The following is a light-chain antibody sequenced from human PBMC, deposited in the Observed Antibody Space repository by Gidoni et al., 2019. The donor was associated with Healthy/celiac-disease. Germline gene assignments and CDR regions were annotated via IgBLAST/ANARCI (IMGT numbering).Light chain of an antibody. V-gene: IGKV1-39*01. J-gene: IGKJ1*01. CDR2: AAS. CDR3: QQSYSTPPTT. CDR1: QSISSY. Sequence: DIQMNQSPSSLSASVGDRVTITCRASQSISSYLHWYQQKPGKAPKLLIYAASSLQSRVPSRFSGSGSGTDFTLTISSLQPEDFATYYCQQSYSTPPTTFGQGTQVEIK.